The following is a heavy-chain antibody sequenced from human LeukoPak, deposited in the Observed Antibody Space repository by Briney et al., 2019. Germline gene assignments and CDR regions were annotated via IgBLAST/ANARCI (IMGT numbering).Heavy chain of an antibody. D-gene: IGHD3-10*01. Sequence: ASVKVSRKVSGYTLTELSMHWGRQAPGKGLEGMGGFDPEDGETIYPQKFQGRVTMTEDTSTDTAYMELSSLRSEDTAVYYCATRFGELPFGYWGQGTLVTVSS. CDR3: ATRFGELPFGY. CDR2: FDPEDGET. V-gene: IGHV1-24*01. J-gene: IGHJ4*02. CDR1: GYTLTELS.